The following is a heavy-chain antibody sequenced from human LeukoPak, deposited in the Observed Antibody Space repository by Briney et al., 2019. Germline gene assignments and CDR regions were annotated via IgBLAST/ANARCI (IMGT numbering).Heavy chain of an antibody. J-gene: IGHJ4*02. CDR3: ARDFTYYYDSGSSGPHYFDS. CDR2: ISYDGTIT. Sequence: GGSLRLSCAASGFTFSSYAMHRVRQAPGKGLEWVAVISYDGTITYYADSVKDRFTNSRDNPKNTLYLQLNSLRAEDTAIYYCARDFTYYYDSGSSGPHYFDSWGQGTLVTVSS. D-gene: IGHD3-10*01. CDR1: GFTFSSYA. V-gene: IGHV3-30*01.